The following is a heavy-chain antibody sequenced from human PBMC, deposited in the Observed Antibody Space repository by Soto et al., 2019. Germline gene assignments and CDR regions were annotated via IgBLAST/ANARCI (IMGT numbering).Heavy chain of an antibody. J-gene: IGHJ3*02. CDR2: TYYRAKWFN. CDR1: GDSVSSNSGS. Sequence: SKTLLLTCAISGDSVSSNSGSWNWIRQSPARGLEWAGRTYYRAKWFNDCAESVKRRITIDPVTSKNPFSVQFNSVTPEDTAVSYCARSRRYSSGGYAIDIWGQGTMVTVSS. D-gene: IGHD6-19*01. CDR3: ARSRRYSSGGYAIDI. V-gene: IGHV6-1*01.